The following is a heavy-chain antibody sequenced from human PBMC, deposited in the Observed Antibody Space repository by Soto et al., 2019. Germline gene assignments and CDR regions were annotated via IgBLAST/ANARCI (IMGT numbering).Heavy chain of an antibody. V-gene: IGHV3-48*02. D-gene: IGHD3-9*01. CDR2: ISGWDDTI. CDR3: ARDRDWAFDY. Sequence: DVQLVESGGGLVQPGGSLRLSCAASGLTFSGYSMNWVRQAPGKGLEWVSYISGWDDTISYADSVKGRFTISRDDAKNSLFLQMNSLRDEDAAVYYCARDRDWAFDYWGQGTLVTVSS. CDR1: GLTFSGYS. J-gene: IGHJ4*02.